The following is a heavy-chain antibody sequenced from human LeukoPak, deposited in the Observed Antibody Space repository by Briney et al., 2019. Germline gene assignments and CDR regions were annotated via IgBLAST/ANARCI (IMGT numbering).Heavy chain of an antibody. CDR2: IYYSGST. Sequence: PSETLSFTCTVSGGSINSSSYYWGWIRQPPGKGLEWIGTIYYSGSTYYNPSLKSRVTISVDTSKNQFSLKLSSVTASDTAVYYCARRFAPSRNDAFDIWGQGTMVTVSS. J-gene: IGHJ3*02. CDR1: GGSINSSSYY. CDR3: ARRFAPSRNDAFDI. V-gene: IGHV4-39*01. D-gene: IGHD3-10*01.